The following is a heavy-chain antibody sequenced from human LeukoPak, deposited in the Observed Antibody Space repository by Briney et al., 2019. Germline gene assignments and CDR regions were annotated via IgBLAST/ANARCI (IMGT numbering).Heavy chain of an antibody. Sequence: ASVKVSCKVSGYTLTELSMHWVRQAPGKGLEWMGGFDPEDGETIYAQKFQGRVTMTEDTSTDTAYMELSSLRSDDTAVYYCARDPGYCSGGSCYPQLGDAFDIWGQGTMVTVSS. D-gene: IGHD2-15*01. V-gene: IGHV1-24*01. CDR1: GYTLTELS. J-gene: IGHJ3*02. CDR2: FDPEDGET. CDR3: ARDPGYCSGGSCYPQLGDAFDI.